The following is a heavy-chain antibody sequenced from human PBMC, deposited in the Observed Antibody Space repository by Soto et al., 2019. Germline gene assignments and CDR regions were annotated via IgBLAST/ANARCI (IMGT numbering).Heavy chain of an antibody. CDR2: ISAYNGNT. CDR3: ARERGPTTGASNANWRRRWFDP. Sequence: QVQLVQSGAEVKKPGASVKVSCKASGYTFTSYGISWVRQAPGQGLEWMGWISAYNGNTNYAQKLQGRVTMTTDTSTSAAYMELRSLRSDDTGVYSCARERGPTTGASNANWRRRWFDPWGQGTLVTVSS. J-gene: IGHJ5*02. D-gene: IGHD4-17*01. CDR1: GYTFTSYG. V-gene: IGHV1-18*04.